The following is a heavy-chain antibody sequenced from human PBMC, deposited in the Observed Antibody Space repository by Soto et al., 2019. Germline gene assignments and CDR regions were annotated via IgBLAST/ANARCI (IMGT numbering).Heavy chain of an antibody. D-gene: IGHD5-12*01. CDR2: ISGRGDST. V-gene: IGHV3-23*01. CDR1: RVTFSRYA. Sequence: EVQLLESGGGLVQPGGSLRLSCAASRVTFSRYAMSWVRQAPGKALEWVSGISGRGDSTYYADSVKGRFTISRYNSNNTLFLQMNNLRAEDTAVYYCAKAFYREEDGYNSFDYWGQGTLVTVSS. J-gene: IGHJ4*02. CDR3: AKAFYREEDGYNSFDY.